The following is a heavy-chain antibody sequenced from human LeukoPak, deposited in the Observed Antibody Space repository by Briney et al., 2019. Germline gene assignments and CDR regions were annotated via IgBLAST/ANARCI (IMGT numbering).Heavy chain of an antibody. CDR1: GYSFTSYG. V-gene: IGHV1-8*01. Sequence: ASVKVSRKSSGYSFTSYGINWVRQATGQGLEWMGWMNPNSGNTGYAKKFQGRVTMTRNPSISTAYMELSSLRSDDTAVYYCARAEAGSYYDILTGYSRPFDSWGQGTLVTVSS. CDR3: ARAEAGSYYDILTGYSRPFDS. D-gene: IGHD3-9*01. CDR2: MNPNSGNT. J-gene: IGHJ4*02.